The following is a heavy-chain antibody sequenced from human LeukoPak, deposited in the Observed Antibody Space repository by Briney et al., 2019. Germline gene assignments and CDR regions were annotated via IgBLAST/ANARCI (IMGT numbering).Heavy chain of an antibody. CDR1: GFTFSSYA. V-gene: IGHV3-23*01. Sequence: PGGSLRLSCAASGFTFSSYAMSWVRQAPGKGLEWVSAISSSGGSTYYADSVKGRFTISRDNSKNTLYLQMNSLGAEDTAIYYCAKAYHYGSGSSFDYWGQGTLVTVSS. D-gene: IGHD3-10*01. CDR2: ISSSGGST. CDR3: AKAYHYGSGSSFDY. J-gene: IGHJ4*02.